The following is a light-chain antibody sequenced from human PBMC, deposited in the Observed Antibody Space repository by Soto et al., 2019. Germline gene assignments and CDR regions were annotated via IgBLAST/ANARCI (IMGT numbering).Light chain of an antibody. V-gene: IGLV2-23*01. CDR3: CSYASSSTYV. CDR1: SSDVGSYNL. J-gene: IGLJ1*01. Sequence: QSALTQPASVSGSPGQSITISCTGTSSDVGSYNLVSWYQQHPGKAPKLMIYEGTKRPSGVSDRFSGSRSGNTASLTISGLQAEDEADYYCCSYASSSTYVFGTGTKLTV. CDR2: EGT.